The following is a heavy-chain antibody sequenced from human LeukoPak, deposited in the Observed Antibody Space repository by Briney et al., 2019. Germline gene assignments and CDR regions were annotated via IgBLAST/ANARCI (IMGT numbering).Heavy chain of an antibody. CDR3: ARAQSATLSYYFDS. D-gene: IGHD2-15*01. V-gene: IGHV3-33*01. J-gene: IGHJ4*02. CDR1: GFTFTTYN. CDR2: TWSDGSEK. Sequence: PGGSLRLSCAASGFTFTTYNLHWVRQAPGKGLEWVAFTWSDGSEKFYADSVKGRFIISRDNSKNTLYLQMNSLRVEDTGLYYCARAQSATLSYYFDSWGRGTLVTVSS.